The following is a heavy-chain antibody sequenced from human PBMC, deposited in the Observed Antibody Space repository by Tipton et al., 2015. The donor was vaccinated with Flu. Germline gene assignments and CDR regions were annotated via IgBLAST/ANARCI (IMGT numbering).Heavy chain of an antibody. Sequence: SLRLSCEASGFTFSRYAMSWVRQAPGKGLEWVSGISGGGAITYFADSVRGRFTISRDNAKNSLYLQMNSLRAEDTAVYYCARDPRVTNGAMDVWGQGTTVTVSS. CDR1: GFTFSRYA. V-gene: IGHV3-23*01. CDR3: ARDPRVTNGAMDV. D-gene: IGHD2-8*01. J-gene: IGHJ6*02. CDR2: ISGGGAIT.